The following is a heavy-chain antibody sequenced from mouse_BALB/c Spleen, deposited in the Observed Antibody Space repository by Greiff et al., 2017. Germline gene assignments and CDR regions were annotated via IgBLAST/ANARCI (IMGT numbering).Heavy chain of an antibody. J-gene: IGHJ4*01. D-gene: IGHD2-3*01. Sequence: QVQLKESGPGLVAPSQSLSITCTVSGFSLTSYGVHWVRQPPGKGLEWLGVIWAGGSTNYNSALMSRLSISKDNSKSQVFLKMNSLQTDDTAMYYCARDPFIYDGYDAMDYWGQGTSVTVSS. CDR3: ARDPFIYDGYDAMDY. V-gene: IGHV2-9*02. CDR1: GFSLTSYG. CDR2: IWAGGST.